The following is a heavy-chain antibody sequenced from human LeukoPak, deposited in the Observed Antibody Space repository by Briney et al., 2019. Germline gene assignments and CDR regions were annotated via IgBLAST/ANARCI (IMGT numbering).Heavy chain of an antibody. V-gene: IGHV3-33*01. J-gene: IGHJ6*02. Sequence: GGSLRLSCAASGFTFSSYGMYWVRQAPGKGLEWVAVIWYDGSNKYYADSVKGRFTISRDNSKNTLYLQMNSLRAEDTAVYYCARGPLYYYYYGMDVWGQGTTVTVSS. CDR1: GFTFSSYG. CDR2: IWYDGSNK. CDR3: ARGPLYYYYYGMDV.